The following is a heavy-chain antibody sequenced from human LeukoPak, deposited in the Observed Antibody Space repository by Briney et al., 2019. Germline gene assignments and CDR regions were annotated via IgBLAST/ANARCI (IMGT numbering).Heavy chain of an antibody. J-gene: IGHJ6*03. V-gene: IGHV1-2*02. Sequence: ASVKVSCKASGYTFTGYYMHWVRQAPGQGLEWMGWINPNSGGTNYAQKFQGRVTITRNTSISTAYMELSSLRSEDTAVYYCARVEVVPAAMLHYYYYMDVWGKGTTVTVSS. CDR3: ARVEVVPAAMLHYYYYMDV. D-gene: IGHD2-2*01. CDR1: GYTFTGYY. CDR2: INPNSGGT.